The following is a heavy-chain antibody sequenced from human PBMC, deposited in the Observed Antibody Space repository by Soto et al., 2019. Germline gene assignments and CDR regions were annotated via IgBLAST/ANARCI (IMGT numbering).Heavy chain of an antibody. V-gene: IGHV3-20*01. CDR3: ARIPAAMPHHFHCYMDV. CDR2: INWNGGST. CDR1: GFTFDDYG. J-gene: IGHJ6*03. Sequence: EVQLVESGGGVVRPGGSLRLSCAASGFTFDDYGMSWVRQVAGKGLEWASGINWNGGSTGYADSVKGRFTISRDNAKNSMYLQMNSLRAEDTAVYHWARIPAAMPHHFHCYMDVWGKGTTVIVSS. D-gene: IGHD2-2*01.